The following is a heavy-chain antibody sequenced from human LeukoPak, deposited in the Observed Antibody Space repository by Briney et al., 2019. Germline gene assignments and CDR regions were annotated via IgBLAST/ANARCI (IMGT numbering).Heavy chain of an antibody. D-gene: IGHD6-19*01. CDR3: ATDYSSGWYYFFNY. CDR1: GFTFSSYA. J-gene: IGHJ4*02. Sequence: PGGSLRLSCVAAGFTFSSYAMSWVRQAPGKGLQWLSAISGSGGSTYYADSVKGRSTISRDKSKNTLYLQMNSLRAEDTAVYYCATDYSSGWYYFFNYWGQGTLVTVSS. CDR2: ISGSGGST. V-gene: IGHV3-23*01.